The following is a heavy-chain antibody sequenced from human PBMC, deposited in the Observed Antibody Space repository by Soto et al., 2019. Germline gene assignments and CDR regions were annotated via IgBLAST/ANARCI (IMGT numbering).Heavy chain of an antibody. J-gene: IGHJ6*03. CDR3: ARGRAAARPGGYYYYYMDV. Sequence: SETLSLTCTVSGGSISSYYWSWIRQPPGKGLEWIGYIYYSGSTNYNPSLKSRVTISVDTSKNQFSLKLSSVTAADTAVYYCARGRAAARPGGYYYYYMDVWGKGTTVTVSS. D-gene: IGHD6-6*01. V-gene: IGHV4-59*01. CDR1: GGSISSYY. CDR2: IYYSGST.